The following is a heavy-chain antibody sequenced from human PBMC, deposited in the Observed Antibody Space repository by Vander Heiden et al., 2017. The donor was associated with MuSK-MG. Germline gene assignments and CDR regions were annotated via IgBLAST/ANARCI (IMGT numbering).Heavy chain of an antibody. Sequence: EVQLLESGGGLVQTGGSLRRSCAASGFTFSSSAMRWVRQAPGKGLEWLPAIGATGSTTNYADSVKGRFTISRDNSKNTLYLQMIGLRAEDTAVYYCAKVFGTYYFDYWGQGTLVTVSS. CDR3: AKVFGTYYFDY. CDR1: GFTFSSSA. J-gene: IGHJ4*02. V-gene: IGHV3-23*01. D-gene: IGHD3-16*01. CDR2: IGATGSTT.